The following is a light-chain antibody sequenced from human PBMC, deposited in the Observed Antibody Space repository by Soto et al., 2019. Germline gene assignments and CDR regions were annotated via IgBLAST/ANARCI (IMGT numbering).Light chain of an antibody. J-gene: IGKJ1*01. CDR1: QTISTL. CDR2: KAS. V-gene: IGKV1-5*03. CDR3: QQYSTYPWT. Sequence: DIPMTQSPSTLSASVGDRVTITCRASQTISTLLAWYQQRPGKAPNLLIYKASSLESGVPSRFSGSGSGTEFTLTISSLQPDDFATYFCQQYSTYPWTFGQWTEVEVK.